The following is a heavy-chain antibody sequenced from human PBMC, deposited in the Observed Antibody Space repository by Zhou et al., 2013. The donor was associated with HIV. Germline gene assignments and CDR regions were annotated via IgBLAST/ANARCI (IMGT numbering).Heavy chain of an antibody. J-gene: IGHJ6*03. CDR1: GGTFSSYA. Sequence: QVQLVQSGAEVKKPGSSVKVSCKASGGTFSSYAISWVRQAPGQGLEWMGGIIPIFGTANYAQKFQGRVTITADESTSTAYMELSSLRSEDTAVYYCARDRYDFWSGYYSEAPYYMDVWGKGTTVTVSS. CDR3: ARDRYDFWSGYYSEAPYYMDV. D-gene: IGHD3-3*01. V-gene: IGHV1-69*12. CDR2: IIPIFGTA.